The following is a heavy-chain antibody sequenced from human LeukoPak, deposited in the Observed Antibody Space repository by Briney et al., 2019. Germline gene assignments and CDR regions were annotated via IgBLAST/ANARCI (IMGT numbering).Heavy chain of an antibody. D-gene: IGHD6-19*01. CDR2: IIPIFGTA. V-gene: IGHV1-69*05. CDR1: GGTFSSYA. CDR3: ARDSAAGSVAGNFDY. Sequence: SVKVSCKASGGTFSSYAISWVRQAPGQGLEWMGGIIPIFGTANYAQKFQGRVTMTRDTSTSTVYMELSSLRSEDTAVYYCARDSAAGSVAGNFDYWGQGTLVTVSS. J-gene: IGHJ4*02.